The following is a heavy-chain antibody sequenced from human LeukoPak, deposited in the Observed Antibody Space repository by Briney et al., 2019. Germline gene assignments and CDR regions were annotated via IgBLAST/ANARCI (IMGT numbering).Heavy chain of an antibody. J-gene: IGHJ4*02. CDR2: ISYDGSNK. V-gene: IGHV3-30*03. CDR3: AGVPGDESRSVY. D-gene: IGHD7-27*01. Sequence: GGSLRLSCAAPGFTFNSFGMHWVRQAPGKGLEWVAVISYDGSNKYFAESVKGRFTISRDNSKNTLYLQMNSLRAEDTAVYYCAGVPGDESRSVYWGQGTLVTVSS. CDR1: GFTFNSFG.